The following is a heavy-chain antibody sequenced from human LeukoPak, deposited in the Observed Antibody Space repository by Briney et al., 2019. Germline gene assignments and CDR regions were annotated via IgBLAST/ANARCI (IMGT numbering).Heavy chain of an antibody. D-gene: IGHD6-19*01. Sequence: SETLSLTCTVSGGSISSSSYYWGWIRQPPGKGLEWIGSIYYSGSTYYNPSLKSRVTISVATSTNQFSLKLSSVTAADTAVYYCARHEKTMAGTTPFDYWGQGTLVTVSS. CDR2: IYYSGST. CDR1: GGSISSSSYY. CDR3: ARHEKTMAGTTPFDY. V-gene: IGHV4-39*01. J-gene: IGHJ4*02.